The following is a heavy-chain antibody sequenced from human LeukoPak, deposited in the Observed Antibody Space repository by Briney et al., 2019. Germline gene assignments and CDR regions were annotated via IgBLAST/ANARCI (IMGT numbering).Heavy chain of an antibody. J-gene: IGHJ3*02. CDR2: IYTSGST. V-gene: IGHV4-4*07. Sequence: SETLSLTCTVSGGSISSYYWSWIRQPAGKGLEWIGRIYTSGSTNYNPSLKSRVTMSVDTSKNQFSLRLSSVTAADTALYYCARDLVGYCSTTSCYGAAFDMWGQGTMVTVSS. CDR1: GGSISSYY. CDR3: ARDLVGYCSTTSCYGAAFDM. D-gene: IGHD2-2*03.